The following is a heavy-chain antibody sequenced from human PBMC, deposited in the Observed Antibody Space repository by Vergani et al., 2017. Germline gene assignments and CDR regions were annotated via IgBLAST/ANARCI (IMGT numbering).Heavy chain of an antibody. D-gene: IGHD2-2*01. Sequence: EVQLLESGGGSAQPGESLRLSCAASGFTFSTYAMTWVRQAPGKGLEWVSTISSDGGSTYYANSVKGRFTISRDNSKNTLYLQMNSLRADDTAVYYCAKVVYCGSTSCYEGRGYYYGMGVWGQGTTVTFSS. CDR3: AKVVYCGSTSCYEGRGYYYGMGV. J-gene: IGHJ6*02. CDR2: ISSDGGST. V-gene: IGHV3-23*01. CDR1: GFTFSTYA.